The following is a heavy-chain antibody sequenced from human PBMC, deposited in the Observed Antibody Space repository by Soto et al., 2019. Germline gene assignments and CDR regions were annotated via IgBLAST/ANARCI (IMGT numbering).Heavy chain of an antibody. J-gene: IGHJ6*03. V-gene: IGHV4-39*01. Sequence: SETLSLTCTVSGGSISSSSYYWGWIRQPPGKGLEWIGSIYYSGCTYYNPSLKSRVTISVDTSKNQFSLKLSSVTAADTAVYYCARQSEYYYYYMDVWGKGTTVT. CDR1: GGSISSSSYY. CDR3: ARQSEYYYYYMDV. CDR2: IYYSGCT.